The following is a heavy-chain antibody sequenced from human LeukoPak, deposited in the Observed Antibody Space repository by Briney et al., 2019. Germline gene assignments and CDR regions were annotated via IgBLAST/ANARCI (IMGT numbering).Heavy chain of an antibody. D-gene: IGHD6-19*01. Sequence: GGSLRLSCAASGFTFSSFFMSWVRQAPGKGLEWVSGIIVSGGRTYYADSVKGRFTISRDNSKNMLYLQMNSLRAEDTALYYCAKGWSNGMDVWGQGTRVTVSS. V-gene: IGHV3-23*01. CDR2: IIVSGGRT. CDR1: GFTFSSFF. CDR3: AKGWSNGMDV. J-gene: IGHJ6*02.